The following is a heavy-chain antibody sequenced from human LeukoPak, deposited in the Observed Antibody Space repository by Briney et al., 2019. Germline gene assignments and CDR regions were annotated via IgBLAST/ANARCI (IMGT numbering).Heavy chain of an antibody. J-gene: IGHJ4*02. D-gene: IGHD2-8*02. CDR3: ARGPVGGVY. Sequence: ASVKVSCKASGYTFTSYGISWVRQAPGQGLEWMGWISAYNGNTNYAQKFQGRVTITADKSTSTAYMELSSLRSEDTAVYYCARGPVGGVYWGQGTLVTVSS. CDR2: ISAYNGNT. CDR1: GYTFTSYG. V-gene: IGHV1-18*01.